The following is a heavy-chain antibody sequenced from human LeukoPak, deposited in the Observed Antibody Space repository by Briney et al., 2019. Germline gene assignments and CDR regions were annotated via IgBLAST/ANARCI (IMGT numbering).Heavy chain of an antibody. CDR1: GGSISSNSDY. J-gene: IGHJ4*02. Sequence: TSETLSLTCTVSGGSISSNSDYWGWIRQPPGKGLEWIGYIYYTGTSYNPSLKSRVTISADTSKNQFSLKLISVTAADTAVYYCASRKLGNDYWGQGTLVTVSS. CDR3: ASRKLGNDY. V-gene: IGHV4-61*05. D-gene: IGHD7-27*01. CDR2: IYYTGT.